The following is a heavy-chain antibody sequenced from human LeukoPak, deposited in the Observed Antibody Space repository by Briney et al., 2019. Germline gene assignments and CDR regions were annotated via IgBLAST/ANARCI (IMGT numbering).Heavy chain of an antibody. J-gene: IGHJ6*03. CDR1: GGSISSSSYY. V-gene: IGHV4-39*01. CDR3: ARSDFDWLLLPHYYYYMDV. CDR2: IYYSGST. D-gene: IGHD3-9*01. Sequence: SETLSLTCTVSGGSISSSSYYWGWIRRPPGKGLEWIGSIYYSGSTYYNPSLKSRVTISVDTSKNQFSLKLSSVTAADTAVYYCARSDFDWLLLPHYYYYMDVWGKGTTVTISS.